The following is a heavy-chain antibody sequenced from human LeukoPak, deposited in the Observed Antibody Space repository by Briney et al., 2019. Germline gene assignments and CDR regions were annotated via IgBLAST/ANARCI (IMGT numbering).Heavy chain of an antibody. J-gene: IGHJ6*03. D-gene: IGHD3-9*01. CDR2: ISSSGSTI. V-gene: IGHV3-48*03. CDR3: ARGYLDWLWELFYYYYYMDV. CDR1: GFTFSSYE. Sequence: GGSLRLSCAASGFTFSSYEMNWVRQAPGKGLEWVSYISSSGSTIYYADSVKGRFTISRDNAKNSLYLQMNSLRAEDTAVYYCARGYLDWLWELFYYYYYMDVWGKGTTVTISS.